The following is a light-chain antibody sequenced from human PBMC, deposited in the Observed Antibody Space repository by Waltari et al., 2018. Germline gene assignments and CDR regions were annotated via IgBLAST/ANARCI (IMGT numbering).Light chain of an antibody. J-gene: IGLJ3*02. Sequence: QSALTQPASVSGSPGTSITISCTGTSRDGGGYNYVSWDQQHPGKAPKLMIYDVSKRPSGVSNRFSGSKSGNTASLTISGLQAEDEADYYCSSYTSSSTWVFGGGTKLTVL. V-gene: IGLV2-14*01. CDR3: SSYTSSSTWV. CDR1: SRDGGGYNY. CDR2: DVS.